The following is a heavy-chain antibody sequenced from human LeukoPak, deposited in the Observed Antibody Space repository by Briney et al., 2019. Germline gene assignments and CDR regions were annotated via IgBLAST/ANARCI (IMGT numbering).Heavy chain of an antibody. V-gene: IGHV4-59*01. D-gene: IGHD6-6*01. CDR2: IYYSGST. CDR3: ARGNSSSSGYFQH. J-gene: IGHJ1*01. CDR1: GGSISSYY. Sequence: SETLSLTCTVSGGSISSYYWSWIRQPPGKGLEWIGYIYYSGSTNYNPSLKSRVTISVDTSKNQFSLKLSSVTAADTAVYYCARGNSSSSGYFQHWGQGTLVTVSS.